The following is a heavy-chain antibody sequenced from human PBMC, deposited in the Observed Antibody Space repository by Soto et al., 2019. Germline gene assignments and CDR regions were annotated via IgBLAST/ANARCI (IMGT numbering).Heavy chain of an antibody. J-gene: IGHJ4*02. D-gene: IGHD6-13*01. CDR3: ARGDSNSWSDY. V-gene: IGHV3-30*01. CDR1: GFTFRSYA. CDR2: ISYDGTNK. Sequence: QVPLVESGGGVVQPGRSLRLSCAASGFTFRSYAMDWVRQAPGKGLEWVAVISYDGTNKYYADSVKGRFTISRDNSKNPLSLQMDSLRAEDTAVYYCARGDSNSWSDYWGQGTLVTVSS.